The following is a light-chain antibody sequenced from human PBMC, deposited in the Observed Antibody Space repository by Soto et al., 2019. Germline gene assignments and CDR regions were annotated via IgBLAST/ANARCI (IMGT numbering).Light chain of an antibody. J-gene: IGLJ2*01. V-gene: IGLV2-14*01. CDR3: GSYTSSSAPGV. CDR2: DVT. CDR1: SSDVGGYNY. Sequence: QSALTQPASVSGSPGQSITISCTGTSSDVGGYNYVSWYQQLPGKAPKLIIYDVTNRPSGVSNRFSGSKSSNTASLTISGLQAEDEADYYCGSYTSSSAPGVFGGGTKLTVL.